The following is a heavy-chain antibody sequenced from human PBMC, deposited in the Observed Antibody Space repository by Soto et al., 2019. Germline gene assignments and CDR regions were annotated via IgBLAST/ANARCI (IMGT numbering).Heavy chain of an antibody. CDR3: ARERAAPSWIDP. Sequence: QVQLQESGPGLVKPSETLSLICTVSGGSITSNYWTWIRQPAGRGLEWIGRMYTSGTTDYNPSLKSRVTMSVDTSKNQFPLKLSSVTAADTAVYYCARERAAPSWIDPWGQGILVTVSS. CDR2: MYTSGTT. D-gene: IGHD6-6*01. J-gene: IGHJ5*02. CDR1: GGSITSNY. V-gene: IGHV4-4*07.